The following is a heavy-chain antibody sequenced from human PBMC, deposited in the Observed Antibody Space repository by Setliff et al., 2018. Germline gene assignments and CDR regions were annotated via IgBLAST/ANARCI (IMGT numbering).Heavy chain of an antibody. CDR2: INHSGST. CDR3: ARGWGSDWSKEGAFDI. CDR1: GGSFSGYY. J-gene: IGHJ3*02. Sequence: SETLSLTCAVYGGSFSGYYWSWLRQPPGKGLEWIGEINHSGSTNYNPSLKSRVTISVDTSKNQFSLKLSSVTAADTAVYYCARGWGSDWSKEGAFDIWGQGTMVTVSS. V-gene: IGHV4-34*01. D-gene: IGHD6-19*01.